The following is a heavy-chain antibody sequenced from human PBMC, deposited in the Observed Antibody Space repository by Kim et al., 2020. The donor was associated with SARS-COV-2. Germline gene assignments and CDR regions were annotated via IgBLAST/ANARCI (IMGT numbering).Heavy chain of an antibody. J-gene: IGHJ4*02. CDR3: ARWGSG. D-gene: IGHD6-19*01. CDR2: SDGSST. V-gene: IGHV3-74*01. Sequence: SDGSSTYYADSVKGRFTISRDNAKNMLYLQMNSLRVEDTAVYYCARWGSGWGQGTLVTVSS.